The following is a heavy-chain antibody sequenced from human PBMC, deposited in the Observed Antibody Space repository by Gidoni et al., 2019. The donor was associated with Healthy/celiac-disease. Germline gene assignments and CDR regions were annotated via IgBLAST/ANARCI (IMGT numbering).Heavy chain of an antibody. CDR2: IYYRGIT. V-gene: IGHV4-61*01. CDR1: GSSLISGSYY. J-gene: IGHJ4*02. CDR3: ARGAPDPYYFDY. Sequence: QVQLQESGPGLVKPSETLSLTCTVSGSSLISGSYYWSWIRQPPGKGLDWIGYIYYRGITNKNPYLKRRVTRSVDTSKNQFSLKLSAVTAADTAVYYCARGAPDPYYFDYWGQGTLVTVSS.